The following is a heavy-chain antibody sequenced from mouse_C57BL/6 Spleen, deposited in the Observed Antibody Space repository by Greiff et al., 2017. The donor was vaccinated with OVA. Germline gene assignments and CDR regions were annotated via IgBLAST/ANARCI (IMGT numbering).Heavy chain of an antibody. J-gene: IGHJ1*03. CDR2: IDPEDGET. CDR1: GFNIKDYY. CDR3: ARWSTVVVPDWYFDV. V-gene: IGHV14-2*01. D-gene: IGHD1-1*01. Sequence: VQLQQSGAELVKPGASVKLSCTASGFNIKDYYMHWVKQRTEQGLEWIGRIDPEDGETKSAPKFQGKATITAYTSSNTAYLQLSSLTSEDTAVYYCARWSTVVVPDWYFDVWGTGTTVTVSS.